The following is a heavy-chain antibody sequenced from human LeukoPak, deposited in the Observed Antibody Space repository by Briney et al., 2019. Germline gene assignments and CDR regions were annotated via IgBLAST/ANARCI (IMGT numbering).Heavy chain of an antibody. J-gene: IGHJ3*02. Sequence: GGSLRLSCAASGFTFSSYWMNWVRQAPGKGLEWVSYISSSSSTIYYADSVKGRFTISRDNAKNSLYLQMNSLRAEDTAVYYCASSWIAAAGICAFDIWGQGTMVTVSS. D-gene: IGHD6-13*01. V-gene: IGHV3-48*01. CDR1: GFTFSSYW. CDR2: ISSSSSTI. CDR3: ASSWIAAAGICAFDI.